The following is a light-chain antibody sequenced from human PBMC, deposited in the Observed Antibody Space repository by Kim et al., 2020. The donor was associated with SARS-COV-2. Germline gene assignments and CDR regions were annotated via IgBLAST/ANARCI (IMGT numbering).Light chain of an antibody. Sequence: SSELTQDPAVSVALGQTVRITCQGDSLRSYYASWYQQKPGQAPVLVIYGKNNRPSGIQDRFSGSSSGNTASLTITGAQAEDEADYYCNSRDSSGNVVFGGGTQLTVL. J-gene: IGLJ2*01. V-gene: IGLV3-19*01. CDR3: NSRDSSGNVV. CDR1: SLRSYY. CDR2: GKN.